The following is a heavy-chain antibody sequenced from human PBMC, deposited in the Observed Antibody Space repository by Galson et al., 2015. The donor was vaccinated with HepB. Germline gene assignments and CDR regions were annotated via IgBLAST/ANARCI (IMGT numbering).Heavy chain of an antibody. V-gene: IGHV3-23*01. CDR2: ISSSGGST. D-gene: IGHD4/OR15-4a*01. J-gene: IGHJ4*02. Sequence: SLRLSCAASGFTFNSYAMNWVRQAPGKGLEWVSDISSSGGSTYYADSVKGRFTISRDNSQNTLYLQMNNLRAEDTAVYYCAKANYSDVWGQGTLVIVSS. CDR1: GFTFNSYA. CDR3: AKANYSDV.